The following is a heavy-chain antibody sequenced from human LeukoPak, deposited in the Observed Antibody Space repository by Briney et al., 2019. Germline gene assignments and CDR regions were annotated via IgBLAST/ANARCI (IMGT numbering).Heavy chain of an antibody. D-gene: IGHD4-17*01. CDR2: VFHTGTA. CDR3: TKNDVGDYGT. CDR1: GASISRTTYY. J-gene: IGHJ5*02. V-gene: IGHV4-39*01. Sequence: SETLSLTCSVSGASISRTTYYWGWIRQPPGKGLEWIGSVFHTGTAYYNPSLRSRATLSVDTSKNQFSLKMSSVTAADTAVYYCTKNDVGDYGTWGQGTLVAVSS.